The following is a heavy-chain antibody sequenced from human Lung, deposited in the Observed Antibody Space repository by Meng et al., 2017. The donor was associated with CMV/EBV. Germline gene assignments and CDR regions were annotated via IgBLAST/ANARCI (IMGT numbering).Heavy chain of an antibody. J-gene: IGHJ4*02. V-gene: IGHV3-74*01. Sequence: GESXKISCAVSGININTYWMHWVRQDPGKGLVWLSRIYSDGISTRYADSVKGRFTISRDNSKNTLYLQMNSLRAEDTAVYYCAKLAATVDYWGQGTLVTVSS. CDR2: IYSDGIST. D-gene: IGHD1-1*01. CDR3: AKLAATVDY. CDR1: GININTYW.